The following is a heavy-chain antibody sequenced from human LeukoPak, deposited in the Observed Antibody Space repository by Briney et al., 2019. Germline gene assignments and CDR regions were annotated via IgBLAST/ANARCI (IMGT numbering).Heavy chain of an antibody. V-gene: IGHV3-13*01. D-gene: IGHD3-10*01. J-gene: IGHJ6*02. Sequence: GGSLRLSCAASGFTFSSYDMHWVRQATGKGLEWVSAIGTAGDTYYPGSVKGRFTISRENAKNSLYLQMNSLRAGDTAVYYCAGGRGEAGYYYYGMDVWGQGTTVTVSS. CDR2: IGTAGDT. CDR3: AGGRGEAGYYYYGMDV. CDR1: GFTFSSYD.